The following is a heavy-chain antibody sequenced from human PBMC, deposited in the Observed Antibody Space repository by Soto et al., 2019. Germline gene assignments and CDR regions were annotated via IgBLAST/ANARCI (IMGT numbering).Heavy chain of an antibody. CDR1: GGSISSSNW. V-gene: IGHV4-4*02. Sequence: QVQLQESGPGLVKPSGTLSLTCAVSGGSISSSNWWSWVRQPPGKGLEWIGKIYHSGSTNYNPSLKSRVTLSVDKSKNQFPLKLSSVTAADTAVYYCARVYMVRGTIIRYFDYWGQGTLVTVSS. J-gene: IGHJ4*02. CDR2: IYHSGST. CDR3: ARVYMVRGTIIRYFDY. D-gene: IGHD3-10*01.